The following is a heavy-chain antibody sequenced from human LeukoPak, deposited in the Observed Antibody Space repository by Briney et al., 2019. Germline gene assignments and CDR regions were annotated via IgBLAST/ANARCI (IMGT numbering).Heavy chain of an antibody. CDR3: ACDYGDYRYYYYYGMDV. CDR1: GFTFSSYS. J-gene: IGHJ6*02. V-gene: IGHV3-21*01. Sequence: KAGGSLRLSCAASGFTFSSYSMNWVRQAPGKGLEWVSSISSSSSYIYYADSVKGRFTISRDNAKNSLYLQMNSLRAEDTAVYYCACDYGDYRYYYYYGMDVWGQGTTVTVSS. CDR2: ISSSSSYI. D-gene: IGHD4-17*01.